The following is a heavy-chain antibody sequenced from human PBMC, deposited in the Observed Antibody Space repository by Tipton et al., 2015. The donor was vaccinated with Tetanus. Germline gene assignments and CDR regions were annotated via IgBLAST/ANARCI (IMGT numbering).Heavy chain of an antibody. Sequence: VQLVQSGAEVKKPGESLQISCKGSGYNFTVYYIGWVRQMPGKGLEWMGIVYPGDSTTKYSPSFQGQVTISADRSITTAYLRWSSLKASDTAIYYCARRRTTTALANYFDSWGQGTQATVSS. D-gene: IGHD1-1*01. J-gene: IGHJ4*02. V-gene: IGHV5-51*01. CDR2: VYPGDSTT. CDR1: GYNFTVYY. CDR3: ARRRTTTALANYFDS.